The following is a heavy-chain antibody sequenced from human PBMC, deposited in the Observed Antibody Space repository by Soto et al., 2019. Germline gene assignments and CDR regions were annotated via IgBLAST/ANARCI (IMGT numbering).Heavy chain of an antibody. V-gene: IGHV1-2*02. CDR2: INPATGAA. J-gene: IGHJ3*02. Sequence: QLHLVQSGAVVTKPGASVTVSCSASGYPVTAYYMHWVRQAPGRGLEWMGGINPATGAAKYTQTFHGRGTMTRDTSTSTVFLELCGLTLEDTAVFYCARGGGVGVAGSAAFDMWGQGTLVTVSS. D-gene: IGHD3-3*01. CDR1: GYPVTAYY. CDR3: ARGGGVGVAGSAAFDM.